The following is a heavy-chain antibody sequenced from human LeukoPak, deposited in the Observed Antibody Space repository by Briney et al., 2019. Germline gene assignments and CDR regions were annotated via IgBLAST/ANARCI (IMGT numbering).Heavy chain of an antibody. Sequence: PSETLSLTCTVSGGSISSGDYYWSWIRQPPGKGLEWIGYIYYSGSTYYNPSLKSRVTISVDTSKNQFSLKLSSVTAADTAVYYCARAPIVVVVAATAAFDIWGQGTMVTVPS. V-gene: IGHV4-30-4*01. J-gene: IGHJ3*02. D-gene: IGHD2-15*01. CDR2: IYYSGST. CDR3: ARAPIVVVVAATAAFDI. CDR1: GGSISSGDYY.